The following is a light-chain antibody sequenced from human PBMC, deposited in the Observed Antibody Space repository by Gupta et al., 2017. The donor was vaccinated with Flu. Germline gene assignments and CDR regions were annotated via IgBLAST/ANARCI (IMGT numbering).Light chain of an antibody. Sequence: DCITITCLTSRSSNNFLNWYQQRPGQAPQRLIYNASYLETCVPYRFSGSGSGTDFTLTISRLQPEDVGLYYCQQGKYWPPTFGQGTKVEIK. CDR3: QQGKYWPPT. J-gene: IGKJ1*01. CDR1: RSSNNF. CDR2: NAS. V-gene: IGKV1-39*01.